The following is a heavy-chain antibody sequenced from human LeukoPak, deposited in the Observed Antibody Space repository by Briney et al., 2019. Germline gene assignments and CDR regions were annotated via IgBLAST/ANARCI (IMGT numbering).Heavy chain of an antibody. J-gene: IGHJ4*02. CDR1: GFTFSSNG. CDR3: AREPVVGYCSSTSCSTPFDY. Sequence: GGSLRLSCAASGFTFSSNGMNWVRQAPGKGLEWVSYISATGGTIYYADSVKGRFTISRDNAKNSLYLQMNSLRAEDTAVYYCAREPVVGYCSSTSCSTPFDYWGQGTLVTVSS. V-gene: IGHV3-48*04. CDR2: ISATGGTI. D-gene: IGHD2-2*01.